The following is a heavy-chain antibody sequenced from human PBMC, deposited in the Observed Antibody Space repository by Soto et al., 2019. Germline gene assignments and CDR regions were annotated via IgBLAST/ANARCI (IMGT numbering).Heavy chain of an antibody. Sequence: SETLSLTCTVSDGSISTYFCNWIRQPAGKGLEWIGRIDNSGNTNYNPSLKSRVTMSADTSRNQFSLELNSVTAADTAVYYCARGGQDFWSGPFDYWGQGALVTVSS. D-gene: IGHD3-3*01. CDR2: IDNSGNT. CDR3: ARGGQDFWSGPFDY. J-gene: IGHJ4*02. V-gene: IGHV4-4*07. CDR1: DGSISTYF.